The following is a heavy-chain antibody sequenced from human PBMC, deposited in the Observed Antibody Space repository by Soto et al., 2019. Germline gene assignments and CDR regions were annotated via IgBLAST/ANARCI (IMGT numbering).Heavy chain of an antibody. Sequence: SGTLSLTCTVSGGSISSGGYYWSWIRQHPGKGLEWIGYIYYSGSTYYNPSLKSRVTISVDTSKNQFSLKLSSVTAADTAVYYCARDSSRYYDSTLGTFDYWGQGTLVTVSS. D-gene: IGHD3-22*01. CDR2: IYYSGST. CDR1: GGSISSGGYY. CDR3: ARDSSRYYDSTLGTFDY. J-gene: IGHJ4*02. V-gene: IGHV4-31*03.